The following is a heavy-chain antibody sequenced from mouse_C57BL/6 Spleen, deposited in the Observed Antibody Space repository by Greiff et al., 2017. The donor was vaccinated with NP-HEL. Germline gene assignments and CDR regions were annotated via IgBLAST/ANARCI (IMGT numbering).Heavy chain of an antibody. CDR2: IDPSDSYT. CDR3: ARPYGSSSYYAMDY. D-gene: IGHD1-1*01. J-gene: IGHJ4*01. Sequence: QVQLQQPGAELVMPGASVKLSCKASGYTFTSYWMHWVKQRPGQGLEWIGEIDPSDSYTHYNQKFKGKSTLTVDKSSSTAYMQLSSLTSEDSAVYYCARPYGSSSYYAMDYWGQGTSVTVSS. CDR1: GYTFTSYW. V-gene: IGHV1-69*01.